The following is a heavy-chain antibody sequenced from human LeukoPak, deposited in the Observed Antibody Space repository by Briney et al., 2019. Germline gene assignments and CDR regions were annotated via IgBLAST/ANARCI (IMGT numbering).Heavy chain of an antibody. CDR2: ISAYNGNT. J-gene: IGHJ3*02. CDR1: GYTSTSYG. CDR3: ARDVLPGSLDAFDI. D-gene: IGHD1-26*01. Sequence: ASVKVSCKASGYTSTSYGISWVRQAPGQGLEWMGWISAYNGNTNYAQKLQGRVTMTTDTSTSTAYMELRSLRSDDTAVYYCARDVLPGSLDAFDIWGQGTMVAVSS. V-gene: IGHV1-18*01.